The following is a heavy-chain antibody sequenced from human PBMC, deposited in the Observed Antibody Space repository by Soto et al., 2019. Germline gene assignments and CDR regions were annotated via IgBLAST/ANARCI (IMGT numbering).Heavy chain of an antibody. J-gene: IGHJ6*02. V-gene: IGHV3-33*01. CDR3: ARGYDFWSGYYYPYGMDV. CDR1: GFTFSSYA. CDR2: IWYDGSNK. D-gene: IGHD3-3*01. Sequence: GGSLRLSCAASGFTFSSYAMHWVRQAPGKGLEWVAVIWYDGSNKYYADSVKGRFTISRDNSKNTLYLQMNSLRAEDTAVYYCARGYDFWSGYYYPYGMDVWGQGTTVTVSS.